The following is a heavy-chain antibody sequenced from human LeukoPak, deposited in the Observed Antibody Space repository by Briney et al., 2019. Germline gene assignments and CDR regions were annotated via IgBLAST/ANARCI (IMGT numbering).Heavy chain of an antibody. V-gene: IGHV5-51*01. Sequence: GESLQISCKGSGYSFTSYWIGWVRQMPGKGLEWMGIIYPGDSDTRYSPSFQGQVTISADKSISTAYLQWSSLKASDTAMYYCARLSWGYSYGPYYYYYGMDVWGQGTTVTVSS. CDR1: GYSFTSYW. CDR2: IYPGDSDT. D-gene: IGHD5-18*01. CDR3: ARLSWGYSYGPYYYYYGMDV. J-gene: IGHJ6*02.